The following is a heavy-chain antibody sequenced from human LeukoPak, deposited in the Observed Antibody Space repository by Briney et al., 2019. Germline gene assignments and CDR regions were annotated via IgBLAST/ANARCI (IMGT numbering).Heavy chain of an antibody. CDR3: ARQSSSCWYLGYYYMDV. J-gene: IGHJ6*03. Sequence: PSETLSLTCTVSGGSISSSSYYWGWIRQPPGKGLEWIGFIYYSGSTYYNPSLKSRVTISVDTSKNQFSLKLSSVTAADTAVYYCARQSSSCWYLGYYYMDVWGKGTTVTISS. V-gene: IGHV4-39*01. CDR2: IYYSGST. CDR1: GGSISSSSYY. D-gene: IGHD6-13*01.